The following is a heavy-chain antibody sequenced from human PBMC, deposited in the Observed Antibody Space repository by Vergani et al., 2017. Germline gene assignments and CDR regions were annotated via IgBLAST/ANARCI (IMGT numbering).Heavy chain of an antibody. Sequence: QLQLQESDPGLVKPSETLSLTCTVSGGSIRSTFYYWGWIRSPPGKGLEGIGTIYYSGSTYYNLSLKSRVTVSVDTSKNQFSLKLNSVTAADTAVYYCARHKEQLVPGNYYYYYYMDVWGKGTTVTVSS. D-gene: IGHD6-13*01. CDR3: ARHKEQLVPGNYYYYYYMDV. CDR1: GGSIRSTFYY. J-gene: IGHJ6*03. V-gene: IGHV4-39*01. CDR2: IYYSGST.